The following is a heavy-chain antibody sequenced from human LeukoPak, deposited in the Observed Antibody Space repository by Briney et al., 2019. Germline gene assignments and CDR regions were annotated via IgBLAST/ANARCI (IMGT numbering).Heavy chain of an antibody. CDR3: AKELVSRSSLSFDY. J-gene: IGHJ4*02. D-gene: IGHD2-2*01. CDR2: IGGGADYT. CDR1: GFTFSTYA. Sequence: GALRLSYAASGFTFSTYAMAWVRQAPGKGLEWVSAIGGGADYTFYADSVTGRFTISRDNSKNTLYLQMNSLRAEDTAVYYCAKELVSRSSLSFDYWGQGTRVTVSS. V-gene: IGHV3-23*01.